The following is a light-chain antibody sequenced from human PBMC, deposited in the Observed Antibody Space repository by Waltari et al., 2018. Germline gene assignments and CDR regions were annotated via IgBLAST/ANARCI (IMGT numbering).Light chain of an antibody. CDR1: QGINKE. V-gene: IGKV1-27*01. CDR2: AAS. J-gene: IGKJ2*03. Sequence: DIQMTQSPSSLSASVGDRVTVTCRASQGINKELIWYQQKPGKAPTLLIYAASTLQAGVSSRFSGSGSGTDFTLTISSLQPEDVATYYCQQDYTTPYSFGQGTKLEIK. CDR3: QQDYTTPYS.